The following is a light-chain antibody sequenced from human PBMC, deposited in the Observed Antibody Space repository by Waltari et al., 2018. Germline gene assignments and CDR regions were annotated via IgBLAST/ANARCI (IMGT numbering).Light chain of an antibody. CDR1: QRVYNF. CDR3: QQRANWPPLT. Sequence: EVVLTQSPATLSLSPGERATLSCRARQRVYNFLAWYQQKPGQAPRLLIYEASQRATGIPARFSGSGSGTDFTLTISNLEPEDVAVYYCQQRANWPPLTFGGGTKVEIK. J-gene: IGKJ4*01. V-gene: IGKV3-11*01. CDR2: EAS.